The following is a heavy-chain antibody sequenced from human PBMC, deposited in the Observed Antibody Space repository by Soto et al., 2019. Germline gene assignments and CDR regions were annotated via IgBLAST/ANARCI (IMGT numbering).Heavy chain of an antibody. CDR2: INAGNGNT. J-gene: IGHJ5*02. CDR3: ARDRRIFGVVIKDNWFDP. CDR1: GYTFTSYA. V-gene: IGHV1-3*01. D-gene: IGHD3-3*01. Sequence: ASVKVSCKASGYTFTSYAMHWVRQVPGQRLEWMGWINAGNGNTKYSQKFQGRVTITRDTSASTAYMELSSLRSEDTAVYYCARDRRIFGVVIKDNWFDPWGQGTLVTVSS.